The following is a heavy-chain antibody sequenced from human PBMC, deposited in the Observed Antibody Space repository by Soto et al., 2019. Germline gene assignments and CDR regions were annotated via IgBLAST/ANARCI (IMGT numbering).Heavy chain of an antibody. V-gene: IGHV3-30*04. Sequence: QVQLVESGGGVVQPGRSLRLSCAASEFTFNRHAMHWVRQAPGKGLEWVAVISHDGRMKYYADSVKGRFTISRDNSMNTLDLQMNSLRAEDTAIYFCAIVSGHVYSTLHGPFDYWVQGTLVTVSS. CDR2: ISHDGRMK. CDR1: EFTFNRHA. CDR3: AIVSGHVYSTLHGPFDY. D-gene: IGHD2-8*01. J-gene: IGHJ4*02.